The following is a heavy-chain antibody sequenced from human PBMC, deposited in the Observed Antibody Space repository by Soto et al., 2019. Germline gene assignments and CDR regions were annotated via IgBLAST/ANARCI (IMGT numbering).Heavy chain of an antibody. CDR1: GYTFTNYY. V-gene: IGHV1-46*01. J-gene: IGHJ4*02. CDR2: VNPSGGHT. Sequence: ASVKVSCKASGYTFTNYYIDWVRQAPGQGLEWMGTVNPSGGHTTYAQHFLGRVTMTRDTSTSTLYMELTSLTSDDTAIYYCARGGHVVVVTAALDYWGQGTLVTVSS. D-gene: IGHD2-21*02. CDR3: ARGGHVVVVTAALDY.